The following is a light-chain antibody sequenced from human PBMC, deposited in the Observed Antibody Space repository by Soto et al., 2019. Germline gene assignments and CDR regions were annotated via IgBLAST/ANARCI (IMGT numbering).Light chain of an antibody. CDR2: EVS. Sequence: QSVLAQPASVSGSPGQSITISCTGTSSDVGAYSFVSWYQLHPGKAPKLMIYEVSNRPSGVSNRFSGSKSGNTASLTISGLQAEDESDYYCSSYTTSGTRVFGTGTKVTVL. CDR3: SSYTTSGTRV. V-gene: IGLV2-14*01. J-gene: IGLJ1*01. CDR1: SSDVGAYSF.